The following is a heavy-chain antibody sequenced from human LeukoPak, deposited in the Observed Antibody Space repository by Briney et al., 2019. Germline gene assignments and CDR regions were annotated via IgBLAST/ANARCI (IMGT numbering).Heavy chain of an antibody. J-gene: IGHJ3*02. D-gene: IGHD3-10*01. V-gene: IGHV3-7*03. CDR3: ARDMTYYGSGSYYSDAFDI. CDR2: IKQDGSEK. Sequence: AGGSLRLSCAASGFTFSSYWMSWVRQAPGKGLEWVANIKQDGSEKYYVDSVKGRFTISRDNAKNSLYLQMNSLRAEDTAVYYCARDMTYYGSGSYYSDAFDIWGQGTMVTVSS. CDR1: GFTFSSYW.